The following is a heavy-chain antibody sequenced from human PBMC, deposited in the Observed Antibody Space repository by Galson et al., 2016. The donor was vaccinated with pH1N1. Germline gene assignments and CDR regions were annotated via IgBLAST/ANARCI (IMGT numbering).Heavy chain of an antibody. V-gene: IGHV3-48*02. D-gene: IGHD6-19*01. CDR3: ARDSGRETLFDY. CDR2: ISSRNDKV. J-gene: IGHJ4*02. Sequence: SLRLSCAVTGFPFDGRGMGWVRQAPGKGLQWVSFISSRNDKVYYADSVKGRFTISRDEVKNSVYLQMNSLRHEDTAVYYCARDSGRETLFDYWGRGTLVTVSS. CDR1: GFPFDGRG.